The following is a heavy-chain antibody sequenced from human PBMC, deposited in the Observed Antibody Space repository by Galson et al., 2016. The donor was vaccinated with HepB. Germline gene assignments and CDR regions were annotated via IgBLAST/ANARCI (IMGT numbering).Heavy chain of an antibody. J-gene: IGHJ6*03. Sequence: SLRLSCAASGFTFSSYAMSWVRQAPGKGLEWVSAISGSGASTSYADSVKGRFTISRDNSKNTLYLHMNSLRAEDTAVYYCAKGGGYNSAYYFYYYMDVWGKGTTVTVSS. CDR1: GFTFSSYA. D-gene: IGHD5-24*01. V-gene: IGHV3-23*01. CDR3: AKGGGYNSAYYFYYYMDV. CDR2: ISGSGAST.